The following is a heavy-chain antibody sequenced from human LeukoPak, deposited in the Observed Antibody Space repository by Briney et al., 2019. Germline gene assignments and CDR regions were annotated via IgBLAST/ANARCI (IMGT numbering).Heavy chain of an antibody. J-gene: IGHJ4*02. V-gene: IGHV3-23*01. CDR1: RFTFNSYA. CDR3: AKYRGFGDSYDS. CDR2: IGGSGGGI. Sequence: GGSLRLSCAASRFTFNSYAMSWVRQAPGMRLEWVSTIGGSGGGIYYADSVKGRFTISRDNSQSTLYLQMNSLRAEDTAVYYCAKYRGFGDSYDSWGQGTLVTVSS. D-gene: IGHD3-10*01.